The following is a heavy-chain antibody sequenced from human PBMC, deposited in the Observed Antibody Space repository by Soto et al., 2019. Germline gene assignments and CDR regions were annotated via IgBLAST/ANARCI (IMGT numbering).Heavy chain of an antibody. CDR3: ARDSDSGSSAFDL. D-gene: IGHD1-26*01. CDR1: GFTFSSYA. CDR2: ISYDGSNK. V-gene: IGHV3-30-3*01. Sequence: QVQLVESGGGMVQPGRSLRLSCAASGFTFSSYAMRWVRQAPGKGLEWVAVISYDGSNKYYADSVKGRFTISRDNSKNTLYLQMNSLRAEDTAVYYCARDSDSGSSAFDLWVRGTLVTVSS. J-gene: IGHJ2*01.